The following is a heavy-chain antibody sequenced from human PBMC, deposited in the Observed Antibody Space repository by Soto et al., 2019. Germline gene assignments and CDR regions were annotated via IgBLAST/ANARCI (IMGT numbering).Heavy chain of an antibody. Sequence: ASVKVSCKASGYTFTSYAMHWVRQAPGQRLEWMGWINAGNGNTKYSQKFQGRVTITRDTSASTAYMELSSLRSEDTAVYYCARLGYCSSTSCYISGGMGSYYYYGMDVWGQGTTVTV. CDR2: INAGNGNT. CDR3: ARLGYCSSTSCYISGGMGSYYYYGMDV. V-gene: IGHV1-3*01. CDR1: GYTFTSYA. D-gene: IGHD2-2*02. J-gene: IGHJ6*02.